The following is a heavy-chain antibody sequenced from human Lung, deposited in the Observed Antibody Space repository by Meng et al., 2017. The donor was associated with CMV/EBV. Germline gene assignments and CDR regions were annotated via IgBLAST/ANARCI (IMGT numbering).Heavy chain of an antibody. D-gene: IGHD1-1*01. V-gene: IGHV1-3*01. J-gene: IGHJ2*01. Sequence: YFIHWVRQDPRQRLEWMGWINAGNGNTKYSENFQGRVTITSDTSASTAYMQLSSLRSEDTAVYYCARTMTLDNNWSEPEPASYFDLWGRGTLVTVSS. CDR1: YF. CDR2: INAGNGNT. CDR3: ARTMTLDNNWSEPEPASYFDL.